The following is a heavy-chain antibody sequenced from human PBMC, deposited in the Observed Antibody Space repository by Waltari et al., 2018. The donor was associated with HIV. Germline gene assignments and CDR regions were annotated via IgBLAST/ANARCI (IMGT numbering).Heavy chain of an antibody. CDR1: GFTFNRYW. D-gene: IGHD3-10*01. CDR2: IKNDGSST. J-gene: IGHJ4*02. V-gene: IGHV3-74*01. Sequence: EVQLVESGGDLVQPGGSLRLTCAASGFTFNRYWMHWVRQAPGKGLVWVSRIKNDGSSTSYADSVKGRFTISRDNAKNTVYLQMNSLRAEDTAVYYCASLSYGSGDRDFDYWGQGTLVTVSS. CDR3: ASLSYGSGDRDFDY.